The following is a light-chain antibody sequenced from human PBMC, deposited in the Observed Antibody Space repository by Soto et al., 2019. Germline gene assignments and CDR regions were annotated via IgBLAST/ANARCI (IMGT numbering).Light chain of an antibody. CDR1: QGISSY. Sequence: AIRMTQSPSSLSESTGDRVTINCRASQGISSYLAWYQQKPGKAAKLLIYAASTLQSGVPSRFSGSGSGTDFTLTISCLQSEDFATYYCQQYYSYPPFTFGPGTKVDIK. J-gene: IGKJ3*01. V-gene: IGKV1-8*01. CDR3: QQYYSYPPFT. CDR2: AAS.